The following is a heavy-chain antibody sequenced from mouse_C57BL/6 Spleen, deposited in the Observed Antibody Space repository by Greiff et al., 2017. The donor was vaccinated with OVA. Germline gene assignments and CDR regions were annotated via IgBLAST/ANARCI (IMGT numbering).Heavy chain of an antibody. CDR2: IWSGGST. D-gene: IGHD2-5*01. Sequence: VKLMESGPGLVQPSQSLSITCTVSGFSLTSYGVHWVRQSPGKGLEWLGVIWSGGSTDYNAAFISRLSISKDNSTSQVFFKMNSLQADDTAIYYCASPYSNSYAMDYWGQGTSVTVSS. J-gene: IGHJ4*01. CDR3: ASPYSNSYAMDY. V-gene: IGHV2-2*01. CDR1: GFSLTSYG.